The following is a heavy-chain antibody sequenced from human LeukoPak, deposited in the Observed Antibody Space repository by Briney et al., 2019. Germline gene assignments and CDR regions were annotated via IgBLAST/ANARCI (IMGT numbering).Heavy chain of an antibody. CDR1: GSRFTNYW. D-gene: IGHD2-15*01. V-gene: IGHV5-51*01. CDR3: ARRVASSPYFEY. J-gene: IGHJ4*02. Sequence: GASLKISCKGSGSRFTNYWIAWVRPLSGKGLEWMGIIYPGDSDTRYSPSFQGQVTSSADKSINSAYLQWSSLKASDTAMYYCARRVASSPYFEYWGQGTLVTVSS. CDR2: IYPGDSDT.